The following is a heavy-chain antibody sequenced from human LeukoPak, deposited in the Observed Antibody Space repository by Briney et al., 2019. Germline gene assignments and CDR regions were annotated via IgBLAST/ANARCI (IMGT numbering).Heavy chain of an antibody. J-gene: IGHJ6*03. CDR3: ARGSPDRGYSYGYLPPPYYYYYYMDV. CDR1: GYTLTELS. CDR2: FDPEDGET. D-gene: IGHD5-18*01. V-gene: IGHV1-24*01. Sequence: GASVKVSCKVSGYTLTELSMHWVRQAPGKGLEWMGGFDPEDGETIYAQKFQGRVTMTEDTSTDTAYMELSSLRSEDTAVYYCARGSPDRGYSYGYLPPPYYYYYYMDVWGKGTTVTIS.